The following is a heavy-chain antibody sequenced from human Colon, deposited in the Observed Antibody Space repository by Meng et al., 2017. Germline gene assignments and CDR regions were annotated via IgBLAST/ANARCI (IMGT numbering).Heavy chain of an antibody. D-gene: IGHD3-10*01. CDR1: GFTFSSYA. Sequence: SCAASGFTFSSYAMSWVRQAPGKGLEWVSAISGSGGSTYYADSVKGRFTISRDNSKNTLYLQMNSLRAEDTAVYYCANLLWFGELSWAFDIWGQGTMATVSS. CDR2: ISGSGGST. J-gene: IGHJ3*02. CDR3: ANLLWFGELSWAFDI. V-gene: IGHV3-23*01.